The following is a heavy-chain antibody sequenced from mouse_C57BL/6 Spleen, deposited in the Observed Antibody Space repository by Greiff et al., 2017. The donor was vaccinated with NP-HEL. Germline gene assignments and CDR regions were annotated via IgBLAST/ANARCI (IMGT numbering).Heavy chain of an antibody. CDR1: GYAFSSYW. Sequence: VQLQQSGAELVKPWASVKISCKASGYAFSSYWMNWVKQRPGKGLAWIGQIYPGDGDTNYNGKFKGKATLTADKSSSTAYMQLSSLTSEDSAVYFCARSDYGSSHYFDYWGQGTTLTVSS. J-gene: IGHJ2*01. V-gene: IGHV1-80*01. CDR2: IYPGDGDT. CDR3: ARSDYGSSHYFDY. D-gene: IGHD1-1*01.